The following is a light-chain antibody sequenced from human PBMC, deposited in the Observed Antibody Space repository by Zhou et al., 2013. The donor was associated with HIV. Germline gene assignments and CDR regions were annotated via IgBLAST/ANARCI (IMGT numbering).Light chain of an antibody. CDR3: QQYDTLPPT. Sequence: VLTQSPGTLSLSPGERATLSCRASQSVSNNYLAWYQQKPGQAPRLLIYGASSRATGIPDRFSGSGSGTDFTLTISRLEPVDFAVYYCQQYDTLPPTFGQGTKVEIK. CDR1: QSVSNNY. V-gene: IGKV3-20*01. CDR2: GAS. J-gene: IGKJ1*01.